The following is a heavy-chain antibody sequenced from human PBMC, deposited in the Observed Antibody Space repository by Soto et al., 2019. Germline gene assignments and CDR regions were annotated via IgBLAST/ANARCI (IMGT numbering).Heavy chain of an antibody. CDR1: GGPFSSYV. CDR2: IIPFFGTA. D-gene: IGHD5-12*01. J-gene: IGHJ6*02. V-gene: IGHV1-69*01. Sequence: QVQLVQSGAEVKKPGSSGKVSCTASGGPFSSYVISWVRQAPGQGLEWMGGIIPFFGTANYAQKFQGRVTITADESTSTAYMELSRLRSEDTAVYYCARGRGGDGYRSGYGMDVWGQGTTVTVSS. CDR3: ARGRGGDGYRSGYGMDV.